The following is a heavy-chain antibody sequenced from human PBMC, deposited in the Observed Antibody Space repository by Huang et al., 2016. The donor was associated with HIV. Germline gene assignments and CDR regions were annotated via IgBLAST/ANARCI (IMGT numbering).Heavy chain of an antibody. CDR3: ARGTAAAHSDY. D-gene: IGHD6-13*01. J-gene: IGHJ4*02. CDR1: GGSFSGYN. V-gene: IGHV4-34*01. CDR2: INHSGNT. Sequence: QVQLQQWGAGLLKPSETLSLTCAVYGGSFSGYNWSWIRQSPGKGLAWIGEINHSGNTNYNPSRKSRVTISVDTSKNQFSLRLSSVTAADTAVYYCARGTAAAHSDYWGQGTLVTVYS.